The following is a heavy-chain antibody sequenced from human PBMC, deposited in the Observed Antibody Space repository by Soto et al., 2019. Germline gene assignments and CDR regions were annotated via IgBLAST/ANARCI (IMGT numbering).Heavy chain of an antibody. J-gene: IGHJ5*02. D-gene: IGHD4-17*01. Sequence: ASVKVSCKASGYTFRSYEINWVRQAPGQGLEWVGWMSPNSGATGYARKFQDRVTMTRDTSISTAYMELSSLMSEDTAVYYCARDYGGNSGWFDPWGQGTLVTVSS. V-gene: IGHV1-8*01. CDR3: ARDYGGNSGWFDP. CDR2: MSPNSGAT. CDR1: GYTFRSYE.